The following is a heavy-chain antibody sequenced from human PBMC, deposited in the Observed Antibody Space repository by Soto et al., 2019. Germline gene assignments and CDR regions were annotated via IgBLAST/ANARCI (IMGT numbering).Heavy chain of an antibody. V-gene: IGHV1-18*04. D-gene: IGHD5-18*01. CDR2: ISGYNDRT. Sequence: QVQLVQSGPEVKRPGASVKVSCKTSGYTFTAYGISWVRQAPGQGLEWVGWISGYNDRTNYAQRLQGRVTVTTDTSTTTAYMELSSLRSDDTAVYYCARDRKTWIELFGYWGQGTVVTVSS. CDR3: ARDRKTWIELFGY. CDR1: GYTFTAYG. J-gene: IGHJ4*02.